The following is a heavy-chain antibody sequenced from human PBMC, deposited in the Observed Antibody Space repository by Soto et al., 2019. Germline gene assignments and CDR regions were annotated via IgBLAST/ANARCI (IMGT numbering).Heavy chain of an antibody. CDR3: ASYNWNDRYFDY. J-gene: IGHJ4*02. V-gene: IGHV4-34*01. CDR2: INHSGST. D-gene: IGHD1-20*01. Sequence: SETLSLTCAVYGGSFSGYYWSWIRQPPGKGLEWIGEINHSGSTNYNPSLKSRVTISVDKSKNQFSLKLSSVTAADTAVYYCASYNWNDRYFDYWGQGTLVTVSS. CDR1: GGSFSGYY.